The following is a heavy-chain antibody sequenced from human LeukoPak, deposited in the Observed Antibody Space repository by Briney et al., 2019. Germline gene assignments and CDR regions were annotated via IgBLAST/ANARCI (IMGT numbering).Heavy chain of an antibody. CDR2: NIGSGGSA. J-gene: IGHJ4*02. D-gene: IGHD3-22*01. V-gene: IGHV3-23*01. CDR1: GFNFSSYA. Sequence: GSLRLSCAASGFNFSSYAMSWVRQAPGKGLEGVSGNIGSGGSAYYADSVKGRVTISRDNSKNTLFLQMNRLRAEDTAVYSCAKDEAAMVMLSSGYSWVDYWGQGTLVTV. CDR3: AKDEAAMVMLSSGYSWVDY.